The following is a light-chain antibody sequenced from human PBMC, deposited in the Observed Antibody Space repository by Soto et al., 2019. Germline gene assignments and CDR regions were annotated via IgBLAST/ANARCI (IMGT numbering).Light chain of an antibody. CDR2: DAS. CDR1: QGISSY. CDR3: QQYNSYSTWK. V-gene: IGKV1-5*01. Sequence: EIQMTHSPSSLSASIVDRVTLTFLASQGISSYLAWYQQKPGKAPKLLIYDASSLESGVPSRFSGSGSGTEFTLTISSLQPDDFATYYCQQYNSYSTWKFGQGTKVDIK. J-gene: IGKJ1*01.